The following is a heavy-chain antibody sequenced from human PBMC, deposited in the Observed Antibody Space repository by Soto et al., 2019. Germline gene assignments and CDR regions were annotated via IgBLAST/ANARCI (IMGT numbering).Heavy chain of an antibody. CDR2: IYYRGNT. D-gene: IGHD3-9*01. CDR3: ARLEGLAIISYYFDY. CDR1: GDSINSDNYY. J-gene: IGHJ4*02. V-gene: IGHV4-39*01. Sequence: SEPLSLTCSVFGDSINSDNYYRGWIRQPPGKGLEWIGSIYYRGNTYYNPSLKTRVTISLDKSKSQFSLKLNSVTAADSAVYFCARLEGLAIISYYFDYWGQGTLVTVSS.